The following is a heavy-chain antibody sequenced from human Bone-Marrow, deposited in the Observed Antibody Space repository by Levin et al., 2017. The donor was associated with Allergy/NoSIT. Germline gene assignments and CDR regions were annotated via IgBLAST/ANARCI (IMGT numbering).Heavy chain of an antibody. Sequence: SETLSLTCAVSGASISQSNWWSWVRQSPGRGLEWIGEIHHTETTNINPSLESRVTISIDKSKNHLSLRLNSVTAADTAVYFCAKFSPRSPQLLYGVWDYWGQGILVIVSS. CDR2: IHHTETT. V-gene: IGHV4-4*02. CDR1: GASISQSNW. J-gene: IGHJ4*02. D-gene: IGHD3-10*02. CDR3: AKFSPRSPQLLYGVWDY.